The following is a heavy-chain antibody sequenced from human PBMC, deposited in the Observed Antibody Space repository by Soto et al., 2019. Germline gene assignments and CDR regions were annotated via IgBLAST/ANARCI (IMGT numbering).Heavy chain of an antibody. V-gene: IGHV4-4*07. CDR2: VQMSGTT. D-gene: IGHD1-1*01. CDR1: GASVRSYH. Sequence: XGTLSLTCAVSGASVRSYHWSWIRQAAGKGLEWIGRVQMSGTTNYNPSLKTRVTMSLDTSKNEVSLRMTSVTAADTAVYFCAKDRSTMRWFDPWGQGILVTVSS. CDR3: AKDRSTMRWFDP. J-gene: IGHJ5*02.